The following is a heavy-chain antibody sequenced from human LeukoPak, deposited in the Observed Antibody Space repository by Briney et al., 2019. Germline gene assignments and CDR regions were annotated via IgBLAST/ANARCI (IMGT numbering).Heavy chain of an antibody. Sequence: PSETLSLTCTVSGGSVSSGSFYWSWIRQPPGKTLEWIGYIYYSGSTNCTPSLKSRVTISLDTSKNQFSLKLTSVTAADTAMYYCARARGGLLVQGFDHWGQGSLVSVST. J-gene: IGHJ4*02. D-gene: IGHD3-10*01. V-gene: IGHV4-61*01. CDR2: IYYSGST. CDR3: ARARGGLLVQGFDH. CDR1: GGSVSSGSFY.